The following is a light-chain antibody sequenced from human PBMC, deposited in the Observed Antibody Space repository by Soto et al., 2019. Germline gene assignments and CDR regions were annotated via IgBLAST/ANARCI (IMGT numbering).Light chain of an antibody. CDR1: QNINIW. CDR3: RQYNSYSWT. J-gene: IGKJ1*01. Sequence: DIQMTQSPSTLSASVGDRVTITCRASQNINIWLAWYQQKPGEAPKLLIFDASSLESGVPSRFSGSGSGTEFTLTISSLQPDDFATYYCRQYNSYSWTFGQGTKVEIK. V-gene: IGKV1-5*01. CDR2: DAS.